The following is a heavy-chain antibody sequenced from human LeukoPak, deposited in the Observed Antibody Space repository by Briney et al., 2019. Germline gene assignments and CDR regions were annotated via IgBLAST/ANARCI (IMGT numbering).Heavy chain of an antibody. CDR3: ARLKEEQQLVTEGGYYFDY. Sequence: SETLSLTCTVSGGSISSSSYYWGWIRQPPGKGLEWIGEINHSGSTNYNPSLKSRVTISVDTSKNQFSLKLSSVTAADTAVYYCARLKEEQQLVTEGGYYFDYWGQGTLVTVSS. D-gene: IGHD6-13*01. CDR1: GGSISSSSYY. J-gene: IGHJ4*02. V-gene: IGHV4-39*07. CDR2: INHSGST.